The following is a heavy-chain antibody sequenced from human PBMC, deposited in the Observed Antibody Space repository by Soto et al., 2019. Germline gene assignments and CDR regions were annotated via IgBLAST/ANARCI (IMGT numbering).Heavy chain of an antibody. CDR1: GFTFSGYA. D-gene: IGHD3-3*01. CDR3: AKGVGSTIFGGDRPDAFDI. J-gene: IGHJ3*02. Sequence: EVQLLESGGGLVQPGGSLRLSCAASGFTFSGYAMSWVRQAPGKGPEWVSIISGGVYSTYYADSVKGRFTISRDTSKKTLYMPMNSLRDEGTAVYYCAKGVGSTIFGGDRPDAFDIWGQGTTVTVS. V-gene: IGHV3-23*01. CDR2: ISGGVYST.